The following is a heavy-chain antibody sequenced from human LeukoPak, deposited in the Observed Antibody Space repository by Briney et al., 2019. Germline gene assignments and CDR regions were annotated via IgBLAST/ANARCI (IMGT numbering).Heavy chain of an antibody. CDR2: LSWNSGTI. D-gene: IGHD6-19*01. V-gene: IGHV3-9*01. CDR1: GFTFDDYA. Sequence: GRSLRLSCAASGFTFDDYAMHWVRQAPGKGLEWVSGLSWNSGTIAYADSVKGRFTISRDNAKNSLYLQMNSLRPEDTALYYCARDQTLAVAGTGFDYWGQGTLDTVSS. J-gene: IGHJ4*02. CDR3: ARDQTLAVAGTGFDY.